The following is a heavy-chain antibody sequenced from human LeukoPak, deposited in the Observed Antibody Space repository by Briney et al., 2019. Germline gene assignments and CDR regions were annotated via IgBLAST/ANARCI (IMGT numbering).Heavy chain of an antibody. CDR1: GGTFSSYT. V-gene: IGHV1-69*02. D-gene: IGHD2-2*01. Sequence: SVKVSCKASGGTFSSYTISWVRQPPGQGLEWVGMIIPIFGIPNYAQKFQGRVTITADKSTSTAYMELSSLRSEETAVYYCAGVQDIVVVPAASNWGQGTLVTVSS. CDR3: AGVQDIVVVPAASN. J-gene: IGHJ4*02. CDR2: IIPIFGIP.